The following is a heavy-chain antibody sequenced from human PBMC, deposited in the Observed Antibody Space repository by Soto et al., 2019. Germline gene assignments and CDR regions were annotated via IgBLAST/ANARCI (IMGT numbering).Heavy chain of an antibody. D-gene: IGHD6-13*01. CDR1: GFTFSSYA. Sequence: EVQLLESGGGLVQPGGSLRLSYAASGFTFSSYAMSWVRQAPGKGLEWVSAISGSGGSTYYADSVKGRFTISRDNSKNTLYLQMNSLRAEDTAVYYCAKRIAAAGGAEYFQHWGQGTLVTVSS. CDR3: AKRIAAAGGAEYFQH. J-gene: IGHJ1*01. CDR2: ISGSGGST. V-gene: IGHV3-23*01.